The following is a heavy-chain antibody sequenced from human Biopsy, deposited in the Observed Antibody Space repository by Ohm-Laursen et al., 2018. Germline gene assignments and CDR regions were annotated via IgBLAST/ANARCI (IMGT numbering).Heavy chain of an antibody. Sequence: SSMKVSCKPSGYSFTSYYMHWVRQAPGQGLEWMGMINPSGSTTSYPQIFQGRVTMTRDTSKSTVYMELSSLRSADTAVYFCARNTGWYGDLYYFDYWGQGTLVTVSS. CDR2: INPSGSTT. CDR3: ARNTGWYGDLYYFDY. J-gene: IGHJ4*02. CDR1: GYSFTSYY. D-gene: IGHD6-19*01. V-gene: IGHV1-46*01.